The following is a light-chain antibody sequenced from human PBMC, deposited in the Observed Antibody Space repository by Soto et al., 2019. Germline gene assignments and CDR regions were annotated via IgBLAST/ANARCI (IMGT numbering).Light chain of an antibody. CDR2: EVT. CDR3: SSYTTTSTQV. V-gene: IGLV2-14*01. J-gene: IGLJ1*01. CDR1: SSDIGIYKY. Sequence: QPALTQPASVSGSPGLSIAISCTGPSSDIGIYKYVSWYQQHPGKVPKLIIYEVTNRPSGVSNRFSGSKSGNTASLTISGLQADAEPDYYCSSYTTTSTQVFGHGTKVTVL.